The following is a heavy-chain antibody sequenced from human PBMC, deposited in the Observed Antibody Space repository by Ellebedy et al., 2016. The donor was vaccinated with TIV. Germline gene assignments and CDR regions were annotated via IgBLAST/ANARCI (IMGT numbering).Heavy chain of an antibody. CDR1: GFTFDDYA. J-gene: IGHJ5*01. D-gene: IGHD3-10*01. Sequence: GESLRLSCAASGFTFDDYAMHWVRQVPGKGLEWVSVISWNGVAKGYADSVKGRFTISRDNAKNSLFLQMNSLRNEDTALYYCARGDYHGSGAHADSWGQGTLVIVSS. CDR2: ISWNGVAK. V-gene: IGHV3-9*01. CDR3: ARGDYHGSGAHADS.